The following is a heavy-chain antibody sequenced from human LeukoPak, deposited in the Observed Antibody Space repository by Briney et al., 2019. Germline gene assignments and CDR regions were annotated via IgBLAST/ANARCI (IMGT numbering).Heavy chain of an antibody. CDR1: GFTFSNSA. D-gene: IGHD6-19*01. V-gene: IGHV3-23*01. J-gene: IGHJ4*01. Sequence: GGSLRLACAASGFTFSNSAMSWVRQAPGKGLEWVSTLSGSGITTYYAESVKGRFTISRDNSKNTLYLQMNSLRAEDTAVYYCAKGIYCSGWSYFDYWGHGTLVTVSS. CDR2: LSGSGITT. CDR3: AKGIYCSGWSYFDY.